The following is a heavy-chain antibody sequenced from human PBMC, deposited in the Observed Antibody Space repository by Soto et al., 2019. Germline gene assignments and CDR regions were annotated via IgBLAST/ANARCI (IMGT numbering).Heavy chain of an antibody. J-gene: IGHJ4*02. V-gene: IGHV4-4*02. D-gene: IGHD5-18*01. Sequence: QVQLQESGPGLVKPSGTLSLTCAVSGGSITSSNWWSWVRQPPGKGLEWIGEIYHSGSPNYNPSPKSRVTISVDKSNTQFSRKLSSVPAADTAVYYCARARGYSYGPLDYWGQGTLVTVSS. CDR3: ARARGYSYGPLDY. CDR1: GGSITSSNW. CDR2: IYHSGSP.